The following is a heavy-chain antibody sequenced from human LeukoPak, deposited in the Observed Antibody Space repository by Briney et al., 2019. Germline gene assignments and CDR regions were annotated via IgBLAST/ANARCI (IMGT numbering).Heavy chain of an antibody. Sequence: HPGGSLRLSCAASGFTFSSYSMNWVRQAPGKGLEWVSYISSSSSTIYYADSVKGRFTISRDNAKNSLYLQMNSLRAEDTAVCYCAREVGGRTRPLGYWGQGTLVTVSS. CDR1: GFTFSSYS. J-gene: IGHJ4*02. CDR3: AREVGGRTRPLGY. CDR2: ISSSSSTI. V-gene: IGHV3-48*04. D-gene: IGHD3-16*01.